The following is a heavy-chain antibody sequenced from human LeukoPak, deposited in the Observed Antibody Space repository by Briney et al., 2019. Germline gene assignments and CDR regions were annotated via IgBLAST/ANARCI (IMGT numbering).Heavy chain of an antibody. D-gene: IGHD5-12*01. J-gene: IGHJ4*02. CDR2: IWYDGSNK. CDR3: ARDMVATIDPTIDSGVDY. CDR1: GFTFSSYG. V-gene: IGHV3-33*01. Sequence: PGGSLRLSCAASGFTFSSYGMHWVRQAPGKGLEWVAVIWYDGSNKYYADSVKGRFTISRDNSKNTLYLQMNSLRAEDTAVYYCARDMVATIDPTIDSGVDYWGQGTLVTVSS.